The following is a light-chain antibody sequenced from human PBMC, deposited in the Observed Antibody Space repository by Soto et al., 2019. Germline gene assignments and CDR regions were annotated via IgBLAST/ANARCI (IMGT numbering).Light chain of an antibody. CDR1: QSIATPY. V-gene: IGKV3-20*01. J-gene: IGKJ5*01. CDR2: STS. Sequence: EVVLTQSPGTLSLSPGDRVTLSYKASQSIATPYLAWYQQTFGQAPRLLISSTSKRAPDIPDRFSGAGSGTDFTLTISRLESEDSGVYYCQQYTSLPITFGQGTRLVI. CDR3: QQYTSLPIT.